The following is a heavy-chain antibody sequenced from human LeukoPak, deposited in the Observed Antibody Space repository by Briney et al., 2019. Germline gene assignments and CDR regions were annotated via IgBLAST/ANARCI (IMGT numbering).Heavy chain of an antibody. V-gene: IGHV3-7*01. CDR1: GFTFSSYW. CDR2: IKLDGSEK. J-gene: IGHJ6*03. CDR3: ARAQRTWTYYYDSGSYYYYYMDV. Sequence: PGGSLRLSCAASGFTFSSYWMSSVRQAPGKGLEWVANIKLDGSEKHYVDSVKGRFTISRDNAKNSLYLQMNSLRAEDTALYYCARAQRTWTYYYDSGSYYYYYMDVWGKGTTVTVSS. D-gene: IGHD3-10*01.